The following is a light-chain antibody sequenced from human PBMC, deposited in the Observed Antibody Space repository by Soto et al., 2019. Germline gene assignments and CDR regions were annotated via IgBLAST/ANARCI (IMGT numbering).Light chain of an antibody. CDR1: QSVSSY. CDR3: QQRSIWLT. J-gene: IGKJ4*01. V-gene: IGKV3-11*01. CDR2: DAS. Sequence: EIVLTQSPATLSFSPGERATLSCRASQSVSSYLAWYQQKPGQAPRLLIYDASNRATGIPARFSGSGSGTDFTLTISSLEPEDFAVYYCQQRSIWLTFGGGTKVDIK.